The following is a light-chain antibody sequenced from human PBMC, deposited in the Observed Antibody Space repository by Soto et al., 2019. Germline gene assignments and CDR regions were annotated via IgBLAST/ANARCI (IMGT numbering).Light chain of an antibody. J-gene: IGKJ1*01. V-gene: IGKV1-5*01. CDR2: DAS. CDR3: QQYSTYPWT. Sequence: DIHMTQSASTLSASVGRRVTITCRSSQRISSWLAWYQQTPGKAPKVLIFDASSLESGVPSRFSGSGSATEFTLTISSLQPDDFATYYCQQYSTYPWTFGQGTKVDIK. CDR1: QRISSW.